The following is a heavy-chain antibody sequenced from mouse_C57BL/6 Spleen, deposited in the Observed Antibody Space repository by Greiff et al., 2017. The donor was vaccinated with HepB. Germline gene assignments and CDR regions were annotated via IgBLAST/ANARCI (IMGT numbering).Heavy chain of an antibody. V-gene: IGHV1-61*01. CDR2: IYPSDSET. CDR3: ARSEYGYDRGYAMDY. J-gene: IGHJ4*01. CDR1: GYTFTSYW. Sequence: QVQLQQPGAELVRPGSSVKLSCKASGYTFTSYWMDWVKQRPGQGLEWIGNIYPSDSETHYNQKFKDKATLTVDKSSSTAYMQLSSLTSEDSAVDYCARSEYGYDRGYAMDYWGQGTSVTVSS. D-gene: IGHD2-2*01.